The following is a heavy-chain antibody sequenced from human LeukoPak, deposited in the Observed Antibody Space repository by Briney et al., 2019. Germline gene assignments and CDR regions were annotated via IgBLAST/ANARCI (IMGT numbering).Heavy chain of an antibody. J-gene: IGHJ4*02. CDR1: GFTFRTST. CDR2: IGNNGGGI. Sequence: PGGSLRLSCAASGFTFRTSTMYWVRHPPGKRLEWVSIIGNNGGGIHYADSVRGRFTISRDNSKNALYLQMNSLRVEDTAVYYCAIDPNWGTHSWGQGVLVTVSS. CDR3: AIDPNWGTHS. D-gene: IGHD7-27*01. V-gene: IGHV3-23*01.